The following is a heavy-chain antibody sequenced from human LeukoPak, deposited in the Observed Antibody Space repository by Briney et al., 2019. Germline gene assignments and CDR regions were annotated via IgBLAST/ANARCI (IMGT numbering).Heavy chain of an antibody. J-gene: IGHJ4*02. CDR2: INSDGSST. CDR1: GFTFSSYW. V-gene: IGHV3-74*01. Sequence: PGGSLRLSCAASGFTFSSYWMHWVPQAPGKGLVWVSRINSDGSSTSYADSVKGRFTISRDNAKNTLYLQMNSLRAEDTAVYYCAREKAVYYGSGGFDYWGQGTLVTVSS. D-gene: IGHD3-10*01. CDR3: AREKAVYYGSGGFDY.